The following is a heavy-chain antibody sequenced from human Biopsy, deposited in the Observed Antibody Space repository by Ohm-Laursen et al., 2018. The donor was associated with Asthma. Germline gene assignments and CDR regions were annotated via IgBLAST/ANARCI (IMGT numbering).Heavy chain of an antibody. CDR2: TDSSGST. CDR1: RGSMNKFY. D-gene: IGHD3-9*01. CDR3: ARGLRYFAYFDP. J-gene: IGHJ4*02. Sequence: SDTLSLTCNVSRGSMNKFYWSWIRQSPRKGLEWIGYTDSSGSTRYTPSLRGRVTISVDTSKNQFSLTLSSVTAADTAVYYCARGLRYFAYFDPWGQGTLVTVSS. V-gene: IGHV4-59*07.